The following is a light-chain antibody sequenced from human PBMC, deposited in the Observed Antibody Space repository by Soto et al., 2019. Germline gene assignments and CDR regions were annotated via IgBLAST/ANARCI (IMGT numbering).Light chain of an antibody. V-gene: IGKV1-5*01. CDR2: DAS. Sequence: DIQMTQSPSTLSASVGDRVTITCRASQTISGWLAWYQQKPGKAPKLLIYDASSLESGVPSRFSGSESGTEFTLTSSSLQPEDFATYYCQQYKNLYSFGQGTKLEIK. J-gene: IGKJ2*03. CDR1: QTISGW. CDR3: QQYKNLYS.